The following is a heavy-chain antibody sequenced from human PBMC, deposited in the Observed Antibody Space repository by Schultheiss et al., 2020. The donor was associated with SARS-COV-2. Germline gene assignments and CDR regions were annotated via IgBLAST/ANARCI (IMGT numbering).Heavy chain of an antibody. Sequence: SETLSLTCAVYGGSFSGYYWGWIRQPPGKGLEWIGSIYHSGSTYYNPSLKSRVTISVDTSKNQFSLKLSSVTAADTAVYYCASNPRGYCSSTSCHPDWYFDLWGRGTLVTVSS. V-gene: IGHV4-38-2*01. D-gene: IGHD2-2*01. CDR1: GGSFSGYY. J-gene: IGHJ2*01. CDR2: IYHSGST. CDR3: ASNPRGYCSSTSCHPDWYFDL.